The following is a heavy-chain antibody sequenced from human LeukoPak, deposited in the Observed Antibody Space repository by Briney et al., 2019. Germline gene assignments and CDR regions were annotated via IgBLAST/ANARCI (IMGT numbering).Heavy chain of an antibody. J-gene: IGHJ6*03. Sequence: PGVSLRLSCAASGFTFSNYAMTWVRQAPGKGLEWVSGLTGNGRTTYYADSVKGRFTISRDNSNNTLYLQINSLRAEDTAVYYCAKVYGGYISHYYVDVWGKGTTVTVSS. V-gene: IGHV3-23*01. CDR1: GFTFSNYA. D-gene: IGHD5-12*01. CDR2: LTGNGRTT. CDR3: AKVYGGYISHYYVDV.